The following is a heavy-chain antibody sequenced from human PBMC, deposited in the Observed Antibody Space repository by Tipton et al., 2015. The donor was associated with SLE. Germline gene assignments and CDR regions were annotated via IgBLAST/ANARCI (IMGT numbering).Heavy chain of an antibody. V-gene: IGHV1-69*04. J-gene: IGHJ4*02. CDR1: GYVVSNYL. Sequence: QSGPEVKKPGASVTASCKASGYVVSNYLLNWVRQAPGQGLEWMGRIIPPLGIANYARKFQGRVTITADKSTSTAYMELSSLRSEDTAVYYCAFAQAPHCSSTSCYTDFDYWGQGTLVTVSS. CDR2: IIPPLGIA. CDR3: AFAQAPHCSSTSCYTDFDY. D-gene: IGHD2-2*02.